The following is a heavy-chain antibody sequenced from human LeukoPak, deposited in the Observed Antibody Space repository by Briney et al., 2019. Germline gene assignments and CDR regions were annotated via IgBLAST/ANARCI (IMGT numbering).Heavy chain of an antibody. V-gene: IGHV3-15*01. CDR3: TTDPEAVDGTSWYFDL. Sequence: GGSLRLSCAASGFTFSNAWMSWVRQAPGKGLEWVGRIKSKTDGGTTDYAAPVKGRFTISRDDSKNTLYLQMNSLKTEDTAVYYCTTDPEAVDGTSWYFDLWGRGTLVTVSS. CDR2: IKSKTDGGTT. CDR1: GFTFSNAW. J-gene: IGHJ2*01. D-gene: IGHD6-19*01.